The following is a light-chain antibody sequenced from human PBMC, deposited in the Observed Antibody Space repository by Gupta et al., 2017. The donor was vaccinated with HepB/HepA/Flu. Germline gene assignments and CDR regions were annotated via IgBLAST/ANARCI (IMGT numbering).Light chain of an antibody. V-gene: IGLV2-11*01. Sequence: QSALTQPRSVSGSPGQSVTISCTGTSRDVGGYNYVSWYQQHPGKAPKLMCYDVSKRPSGGPGRCAATNSATTAFLTTSGLQAEDEAYYYCSSYAGRYPGGFGGGTKLTVL. CDR1: SRDVGGYNY. J-gene: IGLJ3*02. CDR3: SSYAGRYPGG. CDR2: DVS.